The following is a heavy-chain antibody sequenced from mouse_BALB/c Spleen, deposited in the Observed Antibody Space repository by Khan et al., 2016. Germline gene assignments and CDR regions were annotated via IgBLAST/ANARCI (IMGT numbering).Heavy chain of an antibody. V-gene: IGHV14-3*02. Sequence: VQLQQSGAELVKPGASVKLSCTAAGFNIKDTYMHWVKQRPEQGLEWIGRIDPANGNTKYDPKFQGKATIKADTSSNTAYLQLSSLTSEDTAVYYSARSRYDYDVGFAYWGQGTLVTVSA. CDR2: IDPANGNT. D-gene: IGHD2-4*01. J-gene: IGHJ3*01. CDR1: GFNIKDTY. CDR3: ARSRYDYDVGFAY.